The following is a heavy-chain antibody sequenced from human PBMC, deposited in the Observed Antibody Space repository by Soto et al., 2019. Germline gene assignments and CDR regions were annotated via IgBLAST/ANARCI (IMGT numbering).Heavy chain of an antibody. CDR1: GGSISSSSYY. Sequence: SETLSLTCTVSGGSISSSSYYWGWIRQPPGKGLEWIGSIYYSGSTYYNPSLKSRVTISVDTSKNQFSLKLSSVTAADTAVYYCARHGHVVGHGDLLYYYYYYMDVWGKGTTVTVSS. D-gene: IGHD4-17*01. CDR2: IYYSGST. V-gene: IGHV4-39*01. CDR3: ARHGHVVGHGDLLYYYYYYMDV. J-gene: IGHJ6*03.